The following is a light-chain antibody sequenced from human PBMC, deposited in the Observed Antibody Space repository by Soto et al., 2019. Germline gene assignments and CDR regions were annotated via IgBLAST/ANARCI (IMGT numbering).Light chain of an antibody. J-gene: IGKJ1*01. Sequence: DIPMTQSPSTLSASVGDRVTITCRASQSISSWLAWYQQKPGKAPNLLIYKASSLESGVPSRFSGSGSGTEFTLTISSLQPDDFATYYCQQYSSYWTFGQGTKVEIK. CDR3: QQYSSYWT. V-gene: IGKV1-5*03. CDR1: QSISSW. CDR2: KAS.